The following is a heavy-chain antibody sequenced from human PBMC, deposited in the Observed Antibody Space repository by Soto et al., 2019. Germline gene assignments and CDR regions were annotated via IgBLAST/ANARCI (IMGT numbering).Heavy chain of an antibody. CDR1: GFTFRSYG. Sequence: PGXSLRLSCAASGFTFRSYGIHWVGQAPGKGLEWVSYISSSSSTIYYADSVKGRLTISRDNAKNSLYLQMNSLRDEETAVYYCARDMYSSSWYYYYGMGVWGQGTTVTAP. V-gene: IGHV3-48*02. D-gene: IGHD6-13*01. CDR3: ARDMYSSSWYYYYGMGV. CDR2: ISSSSSTI. J-gene: IGHJ6*02.